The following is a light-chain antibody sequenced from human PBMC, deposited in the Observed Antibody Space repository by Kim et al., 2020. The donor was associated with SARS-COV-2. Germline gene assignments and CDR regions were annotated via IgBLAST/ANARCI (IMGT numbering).Light chain of an antibody. CDR3: QQSYSTPRT. J-gene: IGKJ2*01. CDR2: AAS. V-gene: IGKV1-39*01. Sequence: DIQMTQSPSSLSASVGDRVTITCRASQSISSYLNWYQQKPGKAPKLLIYAASSLQSGVPSRFSGSGSGTDFTLTFSSLQPEDFATYYCQQSYSTPRTFGQGTKLEI. CDR1: QSISSY.